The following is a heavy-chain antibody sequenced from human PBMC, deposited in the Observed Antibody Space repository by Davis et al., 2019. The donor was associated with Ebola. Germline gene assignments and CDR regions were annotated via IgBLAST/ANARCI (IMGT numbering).Heavy chain of an antibody. CDR1: GFTFSTYA. CDR2: ISGSGGST. Sequence: PGGSLRLSCAASGFTFSTYAMSWVRQAPGKGLEWVSAISGSGGSTDYADSVKGRFTISRDNSKNTLYLQMNSLRAEDTAVYYCAKGGGTSSSDFRRTWGQGTLVTVSS. CDR3: AKGGGTSSSDFRRT. J-gene: IGHJ5*02. V-gene: IGHV3-23*01. D-gene: IGHD6-6*01.